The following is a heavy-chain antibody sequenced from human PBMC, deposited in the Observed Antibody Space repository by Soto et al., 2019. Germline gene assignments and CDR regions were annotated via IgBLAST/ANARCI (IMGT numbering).Heavy chain of an antibody. J-gene: IGHJ4*02. V-gene: IGHV4-39*01. CDR2: IYYSGNT. CDR1: SDSIISSPYY. Sequence: QLQESGPGLVRPSETLSLTCTVSSDSIISSPYYWGWIRQPPGRGPEWIGSIYYSGNTYYKPSLKSRVFISVDTSKNQFSLTLTSVTAADTAVYYCARAYYSSTWHPPFDYWGQGTLVTVSS. CDR3: ARAYYSSTWHPPFDY. D-gene: IGHD6-13*01.